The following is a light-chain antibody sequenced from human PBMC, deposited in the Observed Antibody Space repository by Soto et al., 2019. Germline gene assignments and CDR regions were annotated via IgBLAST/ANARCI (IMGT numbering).Light chain of an antibody. CDR2: DAS. Sequence: EIVLTQSPGTLSFSPGERATLSCRASQRISNSYLAWYQQKPGQAPRLLLYDASSRATGIPDRVSGSGSGTDFTLTISRLEPEDFAVYYCQQYARPPYAFGQGTKVDIK. V-gene: IGKV3-20*01. CDR1: QRISNSY. J-gene: IGKJ2*01. CDR3: QQYARPPYA.